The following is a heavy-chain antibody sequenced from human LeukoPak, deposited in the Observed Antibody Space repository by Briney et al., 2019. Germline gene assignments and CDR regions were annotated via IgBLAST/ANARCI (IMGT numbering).Heavy chain of an antibody. CDR1: GYTLTELS. V-gene: IGHV1-24*01. Sequence: ASVKVSCKVSGYTLTELSIHWVRQAPGKGLEWMGGEYGGPIYARKFQGRVTMTEDTSTDTAYMDVSSLRSEDTAVYYCVSIDLDSWGQGTLVTVSS. J-gene: IGHJ4*02. D-gene: IGHD3-16*02. CDR3: VSIDLDS. CDR2: EYGGP.